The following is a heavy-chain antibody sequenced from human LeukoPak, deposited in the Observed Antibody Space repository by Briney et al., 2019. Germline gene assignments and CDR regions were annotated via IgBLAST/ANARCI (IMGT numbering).Heavy chain of an antibody. V-gene: IGHV3-30-3*01. J-gene: IGHJ6*02. CDR3: AKVSGSYFGYYYYGMDV. D-gene: IGHD1-26*01. Sequence: GGSLRLSCAASGFTFSSYAMHWVRQAPGKGLEWVAVISYDGSNKYYADSVKGRFTISRDNSKNTLYLQMNSLRAEDTAVYYCAKVSGSYFGYYYYGMDVWGQGTTVTVSS. CDR1: GFTFSSYA. CDR2: ISYDGSNK.